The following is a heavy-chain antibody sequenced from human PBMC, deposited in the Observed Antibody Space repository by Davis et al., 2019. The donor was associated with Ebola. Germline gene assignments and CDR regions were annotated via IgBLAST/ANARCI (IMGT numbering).Heavy chain of an antibody. CDR3: ARGDGYSSSWPNYYYYYGMDV. J-gene: IGHJ6*02. V-gene: IGHV3-73*01. D-gene: IGHD6-13*01. Sequence: GGSLRLSCAASGFTFSGSAMHWVRQASGKGLEWVGRIRSKANSYATAYAASVKGRFTISRDDSKNTAYLQMNSLRAEDTAVYYCARGDGYSSSWPNYYYYYGMDVWGQGTTVTVSS. CDR1: GFTFSGSA. CDR2: IRSKANSYAT.